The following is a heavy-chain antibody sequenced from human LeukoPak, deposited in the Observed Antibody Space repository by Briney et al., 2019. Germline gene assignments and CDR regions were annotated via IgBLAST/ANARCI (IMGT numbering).Heavy chain of an antibody. CDR3: ASRGSSGLRSYYYMDV. Sequence: SETLSLTCTVSGGSISSSSYYWGWIRHPPGRGLECIGSIYYSGSTYYNPSLKSRVTISVDTSKNQFSLKLSSVPAADPAVYYCASRGSSGLRSYYYMDVWGKGTTVTVSS. D-gene: IGHD6-19*01. CDR1: GGSISSSSYY. J-gene: IGHJ6*03. CDR2: IYYSGST. V-gene: IGHV4-39*07.